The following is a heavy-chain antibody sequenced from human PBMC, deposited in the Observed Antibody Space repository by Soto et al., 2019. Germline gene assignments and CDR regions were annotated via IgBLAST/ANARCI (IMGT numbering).Heavy chain of an antibody. CDR2: IYSGGST. CDR1: GFTVSSNY. Sequence: GGSLRLSCAASGFTVSSNYMSWVRQAPGKGLEWVSVIYSGGSTYYADSVKGRFTISRDNSKNTLYLQMNSLRAEDTAVYYCARQSGFWSGYYDYWGQGTLVTVSS. D-gene: IGHD3-3*01. V-gene: IGHV3-66*04. CDR3: ARQSGFWSGYYDY. J-gene: IGHJ4*02.